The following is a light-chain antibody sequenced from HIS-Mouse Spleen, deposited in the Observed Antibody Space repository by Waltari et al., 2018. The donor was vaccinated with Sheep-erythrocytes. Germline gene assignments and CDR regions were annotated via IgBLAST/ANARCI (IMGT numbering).Light chain of an antibody. V-gene: IGLV2-23*01. CDR3: CSYGGSVV. CDR2: EGS. Sequence: QSALTQPASVSGSPGQSVTISCTGTSSDVGGYNFVSWYQQHPGKAPKLMIYEGSKRPSGPSSRSAASKSGNTASLTFSGLQEEEEDDYYCCSYGGSVVFYGGTKLTAL. CDR1: SSDVGGYNF. J-gene: IGLJ2*01.